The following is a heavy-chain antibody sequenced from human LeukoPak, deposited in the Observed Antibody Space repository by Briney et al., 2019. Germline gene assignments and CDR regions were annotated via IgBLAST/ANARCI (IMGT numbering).Heavy chain of an antibody. V-gene: IGHV3-74*01. CDR3: TTFGIDWSLSY. CDR1: GFIFSSWW. D-gene: IGHD3-9*01. Sequence: PGGSLRLSCAASGFIFSSWWMIWFRRLPGKGLVSVSHTNTDGSYIRYADSVKGRFTISRDNAKNTLYLQMNSLRPEDTGVYYCTTFGIDWSLSYWGQGALVTVSS. J-gene: IGHJ4*02. CDR2: TNTDGSYI.